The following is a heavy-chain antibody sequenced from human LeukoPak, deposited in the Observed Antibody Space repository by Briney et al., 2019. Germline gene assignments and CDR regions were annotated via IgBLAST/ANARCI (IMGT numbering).Heavy chain of an antibody. Sequence: PGGSLRLSCAASGFTVSNNYMSWVRQAPGKGLEWVAVISYDGSNKYYADSVKGRFTISRDNSKNTLYLQMNSLRAEDTAVYYCARDKLVRSFDYWGQGTLVTVSS. CDR2: ISYDGSNK. D-gene: IGHD6-13*01. J-gene: IGHJ4*02. CDR3: ARDKLVRSFDY. V-gene: IGHV3-30-3*01. CDR1: GFTVSNNY.